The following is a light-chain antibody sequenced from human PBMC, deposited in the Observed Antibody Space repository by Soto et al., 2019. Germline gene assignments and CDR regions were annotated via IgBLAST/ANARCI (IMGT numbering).Light chain of an antibody. CDR1: QSISNF. J-gene: IGKJ1*01. V-gene: IGKV1-39*01. Sequence: DIQMTQSPSSLSASVGDRVTITCRASQSISNFLNWYQKKLGNAPKLLIHTASTVQSGVPSTFSGGGSGTDFTLTISSLQAEDFASYYCQQSDSLPWTFGQGTKVEIK. CDR3: QQSDSLPWT. CDR2: TAS.